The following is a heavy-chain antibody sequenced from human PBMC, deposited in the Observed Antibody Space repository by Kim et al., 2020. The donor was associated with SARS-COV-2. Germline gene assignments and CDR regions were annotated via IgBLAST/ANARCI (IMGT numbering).Heavy chain of an antibody. D-gene: IGHD6-13*01. CDR1: GGSISSSSYY. CDR2: IYYSGST. J-gene: IGHJ4*02. Sequence: SETLSLPCTVSGGSISSSSYYWGWIRQPPGKGLEWIGSIYYSGSTYYNPSLKSRVTISVDTSKNQFSLKLSSVTAADTAVYYCARQDAGTCDYWGQGTLVTVSS. CDR3: ARQDAGTCDY. V-gene: IGHV4-39*01.